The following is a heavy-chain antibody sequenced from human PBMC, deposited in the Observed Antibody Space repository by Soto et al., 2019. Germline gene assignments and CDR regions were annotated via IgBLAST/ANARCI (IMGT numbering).Heavy chain of an antibody. CDR1: GGSFNKYP. J-gene: IGHJ6*02. CDR3: ASPLSTDYYYGMDV. V-gene: IGHV1-69*12. CDR2: TIAYFGTA. Sequence: QVQLVQSGAEVRKPGSSVRISCKASGGSFNKYPISWVRQAPGQGLEWMGGTIAYFGTANYALKFQGRVTITADESTSTTYMELSSLRSEDTAVYYCASPLSTDYYYGMDVWGQGTTVTVSS.